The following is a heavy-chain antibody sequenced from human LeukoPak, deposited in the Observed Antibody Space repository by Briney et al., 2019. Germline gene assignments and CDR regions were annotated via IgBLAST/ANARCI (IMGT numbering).Heavy chain of an antibody. CDR2: IYYSGRT. D-gene: IGHD2-2*01. J-gene: IGHJ6*02. CDR1: GGSISIGDYY. V-gene: IGHV4-30-4*01. CDR3: ARDIVVVPAASPPYYYYYGMDV. Sequence: SETLSLTCTVSGGSISIGDYYWRWIRQPPGKGLEWIGYIYYSGRTYYNPSLKSRVTIPVNTSKNQFSLELSSVTAADTAVYYCARDIVVVPAASPPYYYYYGMDVWGQGTTVTVSS.